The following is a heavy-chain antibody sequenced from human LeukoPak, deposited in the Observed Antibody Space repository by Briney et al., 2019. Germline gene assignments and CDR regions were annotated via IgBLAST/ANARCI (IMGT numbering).Heavy chain of an antibody. CDR3: AKVRNYYDSSGRYFDY. V-gene: IGHV3-23*01. CDR2: ISGSGGTK. Sequence: PGGSLRLSCAASGFTFSSFAMSWVRQAPGKGLEWVSVISGSGGTKCYADSVKGRFTISRDNSKNTLYLQMNSLRAEDTAAYYCAKVRNYYDSSGRYFDYWGQGTLVTVSS. CDR1: GFTFSSFA. J-gene: IGHJ4*02. D-gene: IGHD3-22*01.